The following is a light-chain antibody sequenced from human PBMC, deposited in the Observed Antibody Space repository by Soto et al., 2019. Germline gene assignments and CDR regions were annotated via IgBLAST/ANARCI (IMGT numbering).Light chain of an antibody. CDR2: DAA. CDR3: QQHSKIPLT. J-gene: IGKJ4*02. V-gene: IGKV3-11*01. Sequence: EIVLTQSPATLSLSPGERATLSCRASQSVSTSLDWYQQKPGQNPRLLIYDAAHRATGIPVRFSGGGSGTDFTLTISSLQPEDSAVYYCQQHSKIPLTFGGGTKVEIK. CDR1: QSVSTS.